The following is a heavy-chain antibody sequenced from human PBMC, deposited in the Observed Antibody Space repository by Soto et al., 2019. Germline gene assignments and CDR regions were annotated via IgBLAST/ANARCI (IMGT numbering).Heavy chain of an antibody. CDR2: IWYDGSNK. D-gene: IGHD2-15*01. CDR3: ARSYSIRPFDI. V-gene: IGHV3-33*01. Sequence: PGGSLRLSCAASGFTFSSYGMHWVHQAPGKGLEWVAVIWYDGSNKYYADSVKGRFTISRDNSKNTLYLQMNSLRAEDTAVYYCARSYSIRPFDIWGQGTMVTVSS. J-gene: IGHJ3*02. CDR1: GFTFSSYG.